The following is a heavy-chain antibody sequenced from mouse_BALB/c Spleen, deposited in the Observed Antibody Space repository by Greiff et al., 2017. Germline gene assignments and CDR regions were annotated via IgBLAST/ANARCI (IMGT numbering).Heavy chain of an antibody. D-gene: IGHD1-1*01. J-gene: IGHJ4*01. CDR2: IWSGGST. CDR1: GFSLTSYG. CDR3: ARIYYGSSLYYAMDY. V-gene: IGHV2-2*02. Sequence: VMLVESGPGLVQPSQSLSITCTVSGFSLTSYGVHWVRQSPGKGLEWLGVIWSGGSTDYNAAFISRLSISKDNSKSQVFFKMNSLQANDTAIYYCARIYYGSSLYYAMDYWGQGTSVTVSS.